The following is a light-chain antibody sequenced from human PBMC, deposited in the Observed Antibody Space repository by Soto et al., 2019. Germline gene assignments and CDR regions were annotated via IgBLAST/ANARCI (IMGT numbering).Light chain of an antibody. Sequence: QSALTQPASVSGSPGQSITISCTGTTSDVGSYNLVSWYQQHPGKAPKLMIYEGSKRPSGVSNRFSGSKSGNTASLTISGVQAEGEGEYYCCSYAGSSYVVFGGGTKLTVL. CDR2: EGS. CDR1: TSDVGSYNL. V-gene: IGLV2-23*01. CDR3: CSYAGSSYVV. J-gene: IGLJ2*01.